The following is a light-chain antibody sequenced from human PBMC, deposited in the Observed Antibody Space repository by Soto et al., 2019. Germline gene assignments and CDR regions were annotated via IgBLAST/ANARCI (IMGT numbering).Light chain of an antibody. V-gene: IGKV1-39*01. CDR1: QSISSY. J-gene: IGKJ5*01. CDR3: QQSYSTPRT. CDR2: AAS. Sequence: DIQMTQSPSSLSASVGDRVTITCRASQSISSYLHWYQQKPGKAPKLLIYAASSLQSGVPSRFSGSGSGTDFTLTISSLQPEDFATYYCQQSYSTPRTFDQGTRLEIK.